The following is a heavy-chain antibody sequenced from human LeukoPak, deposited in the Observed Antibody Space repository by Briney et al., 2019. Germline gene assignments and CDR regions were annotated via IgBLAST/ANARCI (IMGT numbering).Heavy chain of an antibody. Sequence: GGSLRLSCAASGFTFSTYGIHWVRQAPGKGLEWVALIWYDGSKKYYADPVKGRFTISRDNSKNTLYLQMNSLRAEDTAVYYCAKERDDFWSGSVYWGQGTLVTVSS. CDR1: GFTFSTYG. V-gene: IGHV3-33*06. J-gene: IGHJ4*02. D-gene: IGHD3-3*01. CDR2: IWYDGSKK. CDR3: AKERDDFWSGSVY.